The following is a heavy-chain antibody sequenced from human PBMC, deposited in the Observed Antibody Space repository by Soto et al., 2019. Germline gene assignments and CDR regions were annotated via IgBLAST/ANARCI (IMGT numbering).Heavy chain of an antibody. CDR2: IYTSGST. CDR3: ARDGSSAGLYYSYGMDV. CDR1: GGSISSYY. D-gene: IGHD1-26*01. Sequence: SETLSLTCTVSGGSISSYYWSWIRQPAGKGLEWIGRIYTSGSTNYNPSLKSRVTMSVDTSKNQFSLKLSSVTAADTAVYYCARDGSSAGLYYSYGMDVCGPGTTVTVSS. V-gene: IGHV4-4*07. J-gene: IGHJ6*02.